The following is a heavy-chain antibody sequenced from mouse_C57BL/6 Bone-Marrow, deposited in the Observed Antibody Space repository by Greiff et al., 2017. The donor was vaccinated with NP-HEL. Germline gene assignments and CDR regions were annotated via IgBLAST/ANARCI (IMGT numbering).Heavy chain of an antibody. CDR3: AREGDYYGSSLDY. CDR1: GYTFTSYW. D-gene: IGHD1-1*01. CDR2: IDPSDSYT. J-gene: IGHJ2*01. V-gene: IGHV1-50*01. Sequence: VQLQQPGAELVKPGASVKLSCKASGYTFTSYWMQWVKQRPGQGLEWIGEIDPSDSYTNYNQKFKGKATLTVDTSSSTAYMQRSSLTSEDSAVYYCAREGDYYGSSLDYWGQGTTLTVSS.